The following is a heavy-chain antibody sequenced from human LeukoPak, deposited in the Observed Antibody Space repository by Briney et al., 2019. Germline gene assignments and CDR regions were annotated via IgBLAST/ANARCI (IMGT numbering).Heavy chain of an antibody. V-gene: IGHV1-2*06. CDR3: AREAAAGKSVYYYMDV. J-gene: IGHJ6*03. Sequence: ASVKVSCKASGGTFSSYAISWVRQAPGQGLEWMGRINPNSGGTNYAQKFQGRVTMTRDTSISTAYMELSRLRSDDTAVYYCAREAAAGKSVYYYMDVWGKGTTVTVSS. CDR2: INPNSGGT. D-gene: IGHD6-13*01. CDR1: GGTFSSYA.